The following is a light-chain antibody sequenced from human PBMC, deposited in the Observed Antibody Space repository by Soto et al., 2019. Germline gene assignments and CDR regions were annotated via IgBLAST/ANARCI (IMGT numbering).Light chain of an antibody. CDR2: DDS. CDR3: QVWDSSSDHVV. Sequence: SYELTQPPSVSVAPGQTARITCGGNNIGSKSVHWYQQKPGQAPVLVDYDDSDRPSGIPERFSGSNSGNTATLTISRVEAGDEADYYCQVWDSSSDHVVFGGGTKLTVL. J-gene: IGLJ2*01. CDR1: NIGSKS. V-gene: IGLV3-21*02.